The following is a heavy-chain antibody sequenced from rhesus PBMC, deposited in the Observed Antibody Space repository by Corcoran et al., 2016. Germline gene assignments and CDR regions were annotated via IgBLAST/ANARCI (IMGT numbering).Heavy chain of an antibody. J-gene: IGHJ5-2*02. CDR1: GFTFSANW. Sequence: EVQLAESGGGLVQPGGSLRLSCAASGFTFSANWMNWVRQVPGKGVEWVERISNDGNRINYADAVKGRFTISRANAKNSLYLQMNGLRPEDTAVYYCAKDLVWNALDVWGRGVLVTVSS. V-gene: IGHV3-119*01. CDR2: ISNDGNRI. CDR3: AKDLVWNALDV. D-gene: IGHD2-39*01.